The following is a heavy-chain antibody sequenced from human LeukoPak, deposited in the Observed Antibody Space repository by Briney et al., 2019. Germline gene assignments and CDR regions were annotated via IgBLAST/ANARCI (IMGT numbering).Heavy chain of an antibody. CDR3: ARGGSYLSAFDI. J-gene: IGHJ3*02. D-gene: IGHD1-26*01. CDR2: IHSGESP. V-gene: IGHV4-38-2*02. Sequence: PSETLSLTCTVSGYSISSGYFWGWIRQPPGKGLEWIAIIHSGESPYYSPSLESRVTMAIDTSKNQLSLKLNSVTAADTAVYYCARGGSYLSAFDIWGQGTMVTVSS. CDR1: GYSISSGYF.